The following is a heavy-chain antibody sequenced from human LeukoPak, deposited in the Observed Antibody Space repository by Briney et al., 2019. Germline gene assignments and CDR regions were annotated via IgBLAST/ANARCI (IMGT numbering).Heavy chain of an antibody. J-gene: IGHJ4*02. CDR3: AREGLDY. CDR2: KNPNSGNS. Sequence: ASVKVSCKASGGTFSSYAISWVRQAPGQGLEWMGYKNPNSGNSAYEQKFQGRVTITTDASITTAYMELSGLRSEDTALYYCAREGLDYWGQGTLVTVSS. CDR1: GGTFSSYA. V-gene: IGHV1-8*03.